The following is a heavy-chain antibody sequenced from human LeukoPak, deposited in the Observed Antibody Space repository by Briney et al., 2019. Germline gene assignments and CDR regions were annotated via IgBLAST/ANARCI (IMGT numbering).Heavy chain of an antibody. Sequence: GGSLRLSCPASGFTFSAYSMNWVRQAPGKGLEWVSYISGSTNTIKYADSVKGRFTISRDNAKNSLYLQMNSLRDEDTAVYYCARDSLYAFDIWGQGTVVTVSS. CDR1: GFTFSAYS. J-gene: IGHJ3*02. CDR3: ARDSLYAFDI. V-gene: IGHV3-48*02. CDR2: ISGSTNTI.